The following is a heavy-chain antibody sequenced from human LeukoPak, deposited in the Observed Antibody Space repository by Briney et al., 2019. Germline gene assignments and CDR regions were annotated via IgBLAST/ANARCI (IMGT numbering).Heavy chain of an antibody. CDR2: ISGSGGST. Sequence: GGSLRLSCAASGFTFSSYAMSWVRQAPGKGLEWVSAISGSGGSTYYADSAKGRFTISRDNSKNTLYLQMNSLRAEDTAVYYCAKGAMIVVITNVEYWGQGTLVTVSS. V-gene: IGHV3-23*01. J-gene: IGHJ4*02. D-gene: IGHD3-22*01. CDR3: AKGAMIVVITNVEY. CDR1: GFTFSSYA.